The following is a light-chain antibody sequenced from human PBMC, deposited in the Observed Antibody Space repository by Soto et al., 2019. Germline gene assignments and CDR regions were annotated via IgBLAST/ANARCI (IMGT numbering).Light chain of an antibody. J-gene: IGKJ5*01. V-gene: IGKV2D-29*01. CDR2: EVS. CDR3: MQGIQLPGT. Sequence: VMTQTPLSLSVTPGQAASISCKSSQSLLHSNGKTFLYWYLQKTGQTPQLLIYEVSNRFSGVQDRFSGSGSGTDFTLNISRVEAEDVGAYYCMQGIQLPGTFGQGTRLEIK. CDR1: QSLLHSNGKTF.